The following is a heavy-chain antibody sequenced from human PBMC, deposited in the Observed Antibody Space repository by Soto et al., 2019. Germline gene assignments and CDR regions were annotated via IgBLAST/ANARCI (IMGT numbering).Heavy chain of an antibody. D-gene: IGHD3-22*01. V-gene: IGHV1-58*01. J-gene: IGHJ4*02. CDR3: AAGDSSGYYGG. CDR2: ITVGTSNT. Sequence: QMQLVQSGPEVKKPGTSVKVSCKASGFIFTSSSVQWARQARGQRLEWIGWITVGTSNTNYAQKFQERVTITRDMSTSTAYMELSNLRSEDTAIYYCAAGDSSGYYGGWGQGTQVTVSS. CDR1: GFIFTSSS.